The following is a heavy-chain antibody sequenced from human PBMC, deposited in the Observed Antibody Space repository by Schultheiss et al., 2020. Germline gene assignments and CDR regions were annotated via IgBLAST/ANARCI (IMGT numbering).Heavy chain of an antibody. D-gene: IGHD6-6*01. V-gene: IGHV4-31*03. CDR1: GGSISSSSYY. J-gene: IGHJ6*02. CDR3: ARDRLAARPSSSYYYYGMDV. Sequence: SETLSLTCTVSGGSISSSSYYWGWIRQHPGKGLEWIGYIYYSGSTYYNPSLTSRVTISVDTSKNQFSLKLSSVTAADTAVYYCARDRLAARPSSSYYYYGMDVWGQGTTVTVSS. CDR2: IYYSGST.